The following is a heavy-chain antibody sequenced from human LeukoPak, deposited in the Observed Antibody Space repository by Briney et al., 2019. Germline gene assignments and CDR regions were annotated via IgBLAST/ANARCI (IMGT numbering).Heavy chain of an antibody. CDR2: INHSGST. V-gene: IGHV4-34*01. Sequence: PGGSLRLSCAASGFRFSDYSMNWVRQAPGKGLEWIGEINHSGSTNYNASLKSRVTISVDTSKAQFPLKLSSVTAADSGVYYCARPGDTSGYFYYLDYWGQGILVTVSS. D-gene: IGHD3-22*01. CDR1: GFRFSDYS. J-gene: IGHJ4*02. CDR3: ARPGDTSGYFYYLDY.